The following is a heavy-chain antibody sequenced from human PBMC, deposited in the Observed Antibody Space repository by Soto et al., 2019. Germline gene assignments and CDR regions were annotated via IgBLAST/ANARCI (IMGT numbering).Heavy chain of an antibody. D-gene: IGHD3-9*01. CDR1: GGSISSGGYY. CDR2: IYYSGST. CDR3: ARDKNSDILTAKTHLAGWFDP. V-gene: IGHV4-31*03. J-gene: IGHJ5*02. Sequence: QVQLQESGPGLVKPSQTLSLTCTVSGGSISSGGYYWSWIRQHPGKGLEWIGYIYYSGSTYYNPSLKGRVTISVDTSKNQFSLKLSSVTAADTAVYYCARDKNSDILTAKTHLAGWFDPWGQGTLVTVSS.